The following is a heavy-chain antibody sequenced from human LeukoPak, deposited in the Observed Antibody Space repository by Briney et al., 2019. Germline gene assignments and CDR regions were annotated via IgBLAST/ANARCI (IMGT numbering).Heavy chain of an antibody. V-gene: IGHV3-30*01. J-gene: IGHJ3*02. CDR3: ARDCSSTSCYGWFAFGI. D-gene: IGHD2-2*01. Sequence: GRSLRLSCAASGFTFSSYAMHWVRQAPGKGLEWVAVISYDGSNKYYADSVKGRFTISRDNSKNTLYLQMNSLRAEDTAVYYCARDCSSTSCYGWFAFGIWGQGTMVTVSS. CDR1: GFTFSSYA. CDR2: ISYDGSNK.